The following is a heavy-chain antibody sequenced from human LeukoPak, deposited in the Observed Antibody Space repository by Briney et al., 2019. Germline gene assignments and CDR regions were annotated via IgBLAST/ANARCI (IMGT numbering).Heavy chain of an antibody. Sequence: RGSLRLSCAASRFTFSSYAMGWVRLAPGKGLEWVSAISNGGGSTYYADSVRGRFTISRDNSKNTLFLQVNSLRAEDSAVYYCTVSSFSSTWYSWVHWGQGTLVTVSS. CDR3: TVSSFSSTWYSWVH. V-gene: IGHV3-23*01. D-gene: IGHD6-13*01. CDR2: ISNGGGST. CDR1: RFTFSSYA. J-gene: IGHJ4*02.